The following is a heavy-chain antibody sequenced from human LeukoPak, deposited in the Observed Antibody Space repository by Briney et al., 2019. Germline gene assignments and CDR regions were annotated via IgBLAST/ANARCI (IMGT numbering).Heavy chain of an antibody. D-gene: IGHD3-22*01. CDR2: IWYDGSNK. CDR3: AKEGYDSSGKGDYFDY. V-gene: IGHV3-33*06. J-gene: IGHJ4*02. CDR1: GFTFSSYG. Sequence: GRSLRLSCAASGFTFSSYGMHWVRQAPGKGLEWVAVIWYDGSNKYYADSVKGRFTISRDNSKNTLYLQMNSLRAEDTAVYYCAKEGYDSSGKGDYFDYWGQGTLVTVSS.